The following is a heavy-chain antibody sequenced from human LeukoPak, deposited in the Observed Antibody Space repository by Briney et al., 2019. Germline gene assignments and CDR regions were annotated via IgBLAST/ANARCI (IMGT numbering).Heavy chain of an antibody. CDR3: AREERYCSSTSCKYYFDY. CDR2: IIPIFGSA. CDR1: GYTFTTYA. J-gene: IGHJ4*02. V-gene: IGHV1-69*13. D-gene: IGHD2-2*01. Sequence: GASVKVSCKASGYTFTTYAMNWVRQAPGQGLEWMGGIIPIFGSANYAQKFQGRVTITADESTSTAYMELSSLRSEDTAVYYCAREERYCSSTSCKYYFDYWGQGTLVTVSS.